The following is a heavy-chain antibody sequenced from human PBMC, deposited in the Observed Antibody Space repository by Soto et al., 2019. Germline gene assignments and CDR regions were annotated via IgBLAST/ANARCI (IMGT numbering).Heavy chain of an antibody. J-gene: IGHJ4*02. CDR2: ISGSGGST. CDR1: GFTFSSYA. V-gene: IGHV3-23*01. CDR3: AKSSRRVAGTPLDY. D-gene: IGHD6-19*01. Sequence: EVQLLESGGGLVQPGGSLRLSCAASGFTFSSYAMSWVRQAPGKGLEWVSAISGSGGSTYYADSVKGRFTISRDNAKNPLYLQMNSLRAEDTAVYYCAKSSRRVAGTPLDYWGQGTLVTVSS.